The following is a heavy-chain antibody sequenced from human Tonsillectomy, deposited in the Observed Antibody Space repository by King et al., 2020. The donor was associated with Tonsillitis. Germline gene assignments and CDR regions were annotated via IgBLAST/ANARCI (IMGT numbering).Heavy chain of an antibody. V-gene: IGHV4-31*03. CDR2: IYNTENT. J-gene: IGHJ5*02. CDR3: VRYEGGVFDP. Sequence: VQLQESGPGLVKPSQTLSLTCTVSGGSISGGSYYWSWIRQHPGKGLECIGYIYNTENTYNNPSLKSRLTISLDTSKNQFSLKLSSVTAADTAVYYCVRYEGGVFDPWGQGTLVTVSS. D-gene: IGHD2-15*01. CDR1: GGSISGGSYY.